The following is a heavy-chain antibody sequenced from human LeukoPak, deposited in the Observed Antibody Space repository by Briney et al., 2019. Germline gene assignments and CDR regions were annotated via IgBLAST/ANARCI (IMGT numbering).Heavy chain of an antibody. CDR2: ISSSSSTI. Sequence: GGSLRLSCAASGFTFSSYSMNWVRQAPGKGLEWVSYISSSSSTIYYADSVKGRFTISRDNSKNTLYLQMNSLRAEDTAVYYCAKSFIGEYYYDSSGYYLPSAEYFQHWGQGTLVTVSS. CDR1: GFTFSSYS. D-gene: IGHD3-22*01. CDR3: AKSFIGEYYYDSSGYYLPSAEYFQH. V-gene: IGHV3-48*01. J-gene: IGHJ1*01.